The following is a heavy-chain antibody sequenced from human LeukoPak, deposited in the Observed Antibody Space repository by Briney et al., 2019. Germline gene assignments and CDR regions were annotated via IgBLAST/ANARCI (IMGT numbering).Heavy chain of an antibody. Sequence: ASVKVSRKASGGTFSSYAISWVRQAPGQGLEWMGRIIPILGIANYAQKFQGRVTITADKSTSTAYMELSSLRSEDTAVYYCAREFQQLAVGYWGQGTLVTVSS. J-gene: IGHJ4*02. CDR3: AREFQQLAVGY. CDR2: IIPILGIA. D-gene: IGHD6-13*01. CDR1: GGTFSSYA. V-gene: IGHV1-69*04.